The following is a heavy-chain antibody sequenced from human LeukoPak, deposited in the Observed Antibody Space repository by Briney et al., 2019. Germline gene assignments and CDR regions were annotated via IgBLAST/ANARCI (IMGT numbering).Heavy chain of an antibody. CDR2: INPNSGGT. D-gene: IGHD3-10*01. V-gene: IGHV1-2*02. CDR3: TRNMVRGVITPYDY. CDR1: GYTFTSYY. J-gene: IGHJ4*02. Sequence: GASVKVSCKASGYTFTSYYMHWVRQAPGQGLEWMGWINPNSGGTNYAQKFQGRVTMTRDTSISTAYMELSRLRSDDTAAYYCTRNMVRGVITPYDYWGQGTLVTVSS.